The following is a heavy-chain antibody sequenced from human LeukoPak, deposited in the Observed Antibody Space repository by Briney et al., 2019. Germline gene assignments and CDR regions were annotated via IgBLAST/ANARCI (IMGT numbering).Heavy chain of an antibody. Sequence: PARSLRLSCADAGFTFSRYWMHWVRQPPGKGLVWVSCISADGSVTRYADSVKGRFTISRDNTKSTLYLQMHSLRAEDTAVYYCATAGGDGSRMGFDPWGQGTLVTVSS. D-gene: IGHD2-15*01. CDR3: ATAGGDGSRMGFDP. CDR2: ISADGSVT. J-gene: IGHJ5*02. V-gene: IGHV3-74*01. CDR1: GFTFSRYW.